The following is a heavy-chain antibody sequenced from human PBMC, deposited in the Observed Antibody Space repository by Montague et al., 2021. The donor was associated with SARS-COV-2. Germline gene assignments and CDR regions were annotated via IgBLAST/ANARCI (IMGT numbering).Heavy chain of an antibody. V-gene: IGHV4-61*02. CDR2: IYTSGST. J-gene: IGHJ5*02. Sequence: TLSLTCTVSGGSISSGSYYWSWIRQPAGKGLEWIGRIYTSGSTNYNPSLKSRVTISVDTSKSQSSLKLSSVTAADTAVYYCARMGWLRGWFDPWGQGTLVTVSS. D-gene: IGHD5-12*01. CDR1: GGSISSGSYY. CDR3: ARMGWLRGWFDP.